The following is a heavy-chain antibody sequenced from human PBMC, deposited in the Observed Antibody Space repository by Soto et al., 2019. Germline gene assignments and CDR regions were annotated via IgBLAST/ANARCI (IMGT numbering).Heavy chain of an antibody. J-gene: IGHJ4*02. Sequence: ASVKVSCKASGYTFISYYLHLVRQAPVQVLELIVIINPAFFSTSYSQKFQGRFAITMYTSTITFYIELIILIFDYTSVYYCSRGYPPRDQVGNLTGAHWGQGTMVTVSS. CDR2: INPAFFST. V-gene: IGHV1-46*03. D-gene: IGHD1-26*01. CDR3: SRGYPPRDQVGNLTGAH. CDR1: GYTFISYY.